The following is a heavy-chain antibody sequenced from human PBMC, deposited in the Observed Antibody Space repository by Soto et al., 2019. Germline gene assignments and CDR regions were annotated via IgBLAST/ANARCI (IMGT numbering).Heavy chain of an antibody. CDR1: GDSISSGYY. CDR2: IYHSGTT. CDR3: ARRDNVGYYPYF. Sequence: PSETLSLTCAVPGDSISSGYYWAWIRQPPGKGLEWIGSIYHSGTTYYNPSLKSRVTISVDTSKNQFSLKLSSVTAADSAVYFCARRDNVGYYPYF. D-gene: IGHD3-3*01. J-gene: IGHJ4*01. V-gene: IGHV4-38-2*01.